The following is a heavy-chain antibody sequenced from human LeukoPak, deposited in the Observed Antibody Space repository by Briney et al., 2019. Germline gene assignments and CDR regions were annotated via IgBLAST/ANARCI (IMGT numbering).Heavy chain of an antibody. D-gene: IGHD3-22*01. CDR1: GGTFSSYA. V-gene: IGHV1-69*04. Sequence: SVKVSCKASGGTFSSYATSWVRQAPGQGLEWMGRIIPILGIANYAQKFQGRVTITADKSTSTAYMELSSLRSEDTAVYYCAILVGDSSGYQGVYYFDYWGQGTLVTVSS. CDR3: AILVGDSSGYQGVYYFDY. J-gene: IGHJ4*02. CDR2: IIPILGIA.